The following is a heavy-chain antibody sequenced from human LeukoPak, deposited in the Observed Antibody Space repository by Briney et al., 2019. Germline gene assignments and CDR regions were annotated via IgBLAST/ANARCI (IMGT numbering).Heavy chain of an antibody. CDR1: GGSISSSSYY. Sequence: SETLSLTCTVSGGSISSSSYYWGWIRQPPGKGLEWIGSIYYSGSTYYNPSLKGRVTISVDTSKNQSSLKLSSVTAADTAVYYCARRAVAPDAFDIWGQGTMVTVSS. CDR3: ARRAVAPDAFDI. V-gene: IGHV4-39*01. D-gene: IGHD6-19*01. CDR2: IYYSGST. J-gene: IGHJ3*02.